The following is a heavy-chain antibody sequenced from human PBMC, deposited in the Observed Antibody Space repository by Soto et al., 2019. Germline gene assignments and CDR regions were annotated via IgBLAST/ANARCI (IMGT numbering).Heavy chain of an antibody. J-gene: IGHJ1*01. Sequence: GGSLRLSCAASGFTFSSYAMSWVRQAPGKGLEWVSAISGSGGSTYYADSVKGRLTISRDNAKNRLYLERNSLRAEDTAVYYCAKDPMWGESSGWYHNDFQHWGQGTLVTVSS. CDR1: GFTFSSYA. D-gene: IGHD6-19*01. CDR3: AKDPMWGESSGWYHNDFQH. CDR2: ISGSGGST. V-gene: IGHV3-23*01.